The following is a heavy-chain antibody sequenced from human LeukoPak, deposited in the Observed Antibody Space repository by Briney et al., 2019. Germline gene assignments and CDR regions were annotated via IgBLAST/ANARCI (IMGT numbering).Heavy chain of an antibody. Sequence: AGGSLRLSCAASGFSSSTFGMHWVRQAPGKGLEWVAFIGHDGSKIYYADSVQGRFTISRDNSKNTLYLEMNSLSGEDTALYYCAKDHVTWGNRYFDHWGQGTLGTVSS. CDR1: GFSSSTFG. V-gene: IGHV3-30*02. J-gene: IGHJ4*02. CDR3: AKDHVTWGNRYFDH. CDR2: IGHDGSKI. D-gene: IGHD3-16*01.